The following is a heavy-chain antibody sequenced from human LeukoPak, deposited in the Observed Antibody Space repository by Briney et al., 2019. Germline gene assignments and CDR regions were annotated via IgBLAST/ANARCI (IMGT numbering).Heavy chain of an antibody. Sequence: PSETLSLTCTVSGGSISSYYWSWIRQPPGKGLEWIGYIYYSGSTNYNPSLKSRVTISVDTSKNQFSLKLSSVTAADTAVYYCAKLAGQQLGSFRFDYWGQGTLVTVSS. V-gene: IGHV4-59*01. D-gene: IGHD6-6*01. J-gene: IGHJ4*02. CDR2: IYYSGST. CDR3: AKLAGQQLGSFRFDY. CDR1: GGSISSYY.